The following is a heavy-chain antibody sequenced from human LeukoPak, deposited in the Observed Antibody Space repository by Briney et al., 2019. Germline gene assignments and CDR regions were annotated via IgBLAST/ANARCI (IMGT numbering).Heavy chain of an antibody. J-gene: IGHJ4*02. CDR2: INHSGST. Sequence: XGXXWSWIRQPPGKGLEWIGEINHSGSTNYNPSLKSRVTISVDTSKNQFSLKVISVTAADTAVYYCAGRGYSGNDLIDSWGQGTLVTVSS. CDR1: XGXX. CDR3: AGRGYSGNDLIDS. V-gene: IGHV4-34*01. D-gene: IGHD5-12*01.